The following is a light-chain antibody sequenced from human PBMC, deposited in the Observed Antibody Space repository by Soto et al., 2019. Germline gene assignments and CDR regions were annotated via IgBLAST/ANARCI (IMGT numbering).Light chain of an antibody. Sequence: IVMTQSPATLSVSPGDRATLSFRASQSVSSNLASYQQNPGHAPRRLIYAASTRATGIPARLSGSGSGTDFTLTFSRLEHEEFAVYYCQQYGSTPLITFGQGTRLEIK. CDR2: AAS. J-gene: IGKJ5*01. CDR3: QQYGSTPLIT. V-gene: IGKV3-15*01. CDR1: QSVSSN.